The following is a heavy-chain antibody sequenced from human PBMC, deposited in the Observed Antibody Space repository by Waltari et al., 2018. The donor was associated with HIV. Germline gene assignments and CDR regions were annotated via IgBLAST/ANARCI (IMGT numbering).Heavy chain of an antibody. V-gene: IGHV4-61*02. CDR3: ARERVTTFGVVIVYEGFDI. D-gene: IGHD3-3*01. J-gene: IGHJ3*02. CDR1: GGSISSGRYF. Sequence: QVQLQESGPGLVKPSQTLSLTCSVSGGSISSGRYFGSWIRQPAGKGLEWIGRMYTSGSTNYNPSLKSRVTISGDTSKNQLSLKLRSVTAADTAVYYCARERVTTFGVVIVYEGFDIWGQGTKVIVSS. CDR2: MYTSGST.